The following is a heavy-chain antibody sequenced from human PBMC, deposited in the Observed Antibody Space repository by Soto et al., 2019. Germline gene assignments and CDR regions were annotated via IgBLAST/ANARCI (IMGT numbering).Heavy chain of an antibody. J-gene: IGHJ4*02. V-gene: IGHV3-23*01. CDR3: EKSSYSGSYYVAFDY. Sequence: PGGSLRRSCAASGFTFSSYAMSWVRQAPGKGLEWVSAISGSGGSTYYADSVKGRFTISRDNSKNTLYLQMNSLRAEDTAVYYCEKSSYSGSYYVAFDYWGQGTLVTVSS. CDR1: GFTFSSYA. D-gene: IGHD1-26*01. CDR2: ISGSGGST.